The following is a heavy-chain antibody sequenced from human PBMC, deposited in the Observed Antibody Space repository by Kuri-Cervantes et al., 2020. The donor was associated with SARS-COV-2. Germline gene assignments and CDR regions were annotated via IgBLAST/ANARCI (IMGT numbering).Heavy chain of an antibody. CDR1: GFTFDDYG. D-gene: IGHD2-2*01. CDR2: INWNSGSI. V-gene: IGHV3-20*04. J-gene: IGHJ6*03. CDR3: AKDGIVVVPAAKEGYYYYYMDV. Sequence: GGSLRLSCAASGFTFDDYGMSWVRQAPGKGLEWVSGINWNSGSIGYADSVKGRFTISRDNAKNSLYLQVNSLRAEDMALYYCAKDGIVVVPAAKEGYYYYYMDVWGKGTTVTVSS.